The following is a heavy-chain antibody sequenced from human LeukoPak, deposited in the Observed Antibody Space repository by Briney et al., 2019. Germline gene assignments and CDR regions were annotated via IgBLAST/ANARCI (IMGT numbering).Heavy chain of an antibody. CDR3: AKIRGVPIY. Sequence: GGSLRLSCAASEFTVSDNYMSWVRQAPGKGLEWVSVIYSGGDTYYADSVEGRFTISRDNSKNTLYLQMNSLRGEDTAVYYCAKIRGVPIYWGQGTLVTVSS. D-gene: IGHD3-10*01. V-gene: IGHV3-66*01. J-gene: IGHJ4*02. CDR1: EFTVSDNY. CDR2: IYSGGDT.